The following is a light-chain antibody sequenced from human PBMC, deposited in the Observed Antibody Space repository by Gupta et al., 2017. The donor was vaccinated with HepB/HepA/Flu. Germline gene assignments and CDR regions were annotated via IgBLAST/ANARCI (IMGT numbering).Light chain of an antibody. V-gene: IGKV1-5*03. Sequence: DIQMTQSPSTLSASVGDRVTITCRASQTISNWLAWYQQKAGKAPKLLIYKASSLQSGVPSRFSGSGSETEFTLTISSLQPDDFATYYCQHENSYSRTFGQGTKVEVK. J-gene: IGKJ1*01. CDR2: KAS. CDR3: QHENSYSRT. CDR1: QTISNW.